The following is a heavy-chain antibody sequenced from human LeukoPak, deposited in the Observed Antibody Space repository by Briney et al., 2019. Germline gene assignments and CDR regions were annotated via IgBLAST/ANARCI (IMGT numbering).Heavy chain of an antibody. J-gene: IGHJ5*02. V-gene: IGHV3-48*03. Sequence: PGGSLRLSCAASGFTFSSYEMNWVRQAPGKGLEWVSYISVSGTTTYSADSVKGRFTISRANAKNSLYLQMSSLRVEDTAVYYCATTAREYGSGNWFDPWGQGTLVTVSS. D-gene: IGHD3-10*01. CDR1: GFTFSSYE. CDR2: ISVSGTTT. CDR3: ATTAREYGSGNWFDP.